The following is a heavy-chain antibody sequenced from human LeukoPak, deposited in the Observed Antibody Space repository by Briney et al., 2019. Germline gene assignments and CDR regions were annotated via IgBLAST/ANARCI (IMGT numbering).Heavy chain of an antibody. CDR3: AKDAFDY. J-gene: IGHJ4*02. Sequence: PGRSLRLSCAASGFTFDDYAMHWVRQAPGKGLEWVSGISWNSGSLGYADSVKGRFTISRGNSKNTLYLQMNSLRAEDTAVYYCAKDAFDYWGQGTLVTVSS. CDR2: ISWNSGSL. V-gene: IGHV3-9*01. CDR1: GFTFDDYA.